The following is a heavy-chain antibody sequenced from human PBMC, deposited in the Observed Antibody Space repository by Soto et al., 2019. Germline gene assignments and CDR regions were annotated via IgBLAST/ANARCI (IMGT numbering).Heavy chain of an antibody. CDR2: INPSGGST. CDR3: AGGINPALTDYYYDSSGYSHDAFDI. D-gene: IGHD3-22*01. Sequence: GASVKVSCKASGYTFTSYYMHWVRQAPGQGLEWMGIINPSGGSTSYAQKFQGRDTMTRDTSTSTVYMELSSLRSEDTAVYYCAGGINPALTDYYYDSSGYSHDAFDIWGQGTMVTVSS. J-gene: IGHJ3*02. V-gene: IGHV1-46*03. CDR1: GYTFTSYY.